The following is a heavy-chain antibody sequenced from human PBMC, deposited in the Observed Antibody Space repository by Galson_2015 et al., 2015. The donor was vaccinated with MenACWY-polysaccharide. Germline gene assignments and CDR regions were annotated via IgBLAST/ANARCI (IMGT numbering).Heavy chain of an antibody. CDR2: IRSSGTNT. J-gene: IGHJ5*02. D-gene: IGHD3-3*01. CDR1: GFTFPSYA. CDR3: AKDSTDFWSVAGRFDH. V-gene: IGHV3-23*01. Sequence: SLRLSFAASGFTFPSYAMSWVRQAPGKGLEWVSAIRSSGTNTYYADSVKGRFTISRDNSKNTLYLQMNSLRAEDTAVYYCAKDSTDFWSVAGRFDHWGQGTLVTVSS.